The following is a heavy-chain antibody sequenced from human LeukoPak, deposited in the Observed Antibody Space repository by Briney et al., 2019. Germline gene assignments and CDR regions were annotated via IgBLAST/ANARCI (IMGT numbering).Heavy chain of an antibody. J-gene: IGHJ6*03. V-gene: IGHV3-21*01. CDR3: ARDLETTVTDYYYYYMDV. CDR2: ISSSSSYI. Sequence: GESLRLSCAASGFTFSSYSMNWVRQAPGKGLEWVSSISSSSSYIYYADSVKGRFTISRDNAKNSLYLQMNSLRAEDTAVYYCARDLETTVTDYYYYYMDVWGKGTTVTVSS. CDR1: GFTFSSYS. D-gene: IGHD4-11*01.